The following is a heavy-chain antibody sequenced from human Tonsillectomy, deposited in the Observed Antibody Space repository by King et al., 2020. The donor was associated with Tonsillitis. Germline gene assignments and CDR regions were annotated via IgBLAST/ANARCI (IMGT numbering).Heavy chain of an antibody. CDR1: GDTFSNYA. V-gene: IGHV1-69*01. J-gene: IGHJ6*02. D-gene: IGHD3-16*01. Sequence: VQLVESGAEVKKPGSSVKVSCKASGDTFSNYAISWVRQAPGQGLDWMGVIIPMFDTTNYAQKLQGRVTITADESRRTAYLELSSLRSEDTGVYYCARVGEGGPSSYYGMDVWGQGTTVTVSS. CDR2: IIPMFDTT. CDR3: ARVGEGGPSSYYGMDV.